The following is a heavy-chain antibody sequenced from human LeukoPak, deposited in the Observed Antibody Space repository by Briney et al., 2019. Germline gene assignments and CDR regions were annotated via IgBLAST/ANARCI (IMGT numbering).Heavy chain of an antibody. CDR1: GFTFSSYA. J-gene: IGHJ3*02. V-gene: IGHV3-30-3*02. D-gene: IGHD2-2*03. CDR2: ISYDGSNK. CDR3: AKDLGYCTTTSCSVAFDI. Sequence: GGSLRLSCAASGFTFSSYAMHWVRQAPGKGLEWVAVISYDGSNKYYADSVKGRFTISRDNSKNTLYLQMNSLRAEDTAVYYCAKDLGYCTTTSCSVAFDIWGQGTMVTVSS.